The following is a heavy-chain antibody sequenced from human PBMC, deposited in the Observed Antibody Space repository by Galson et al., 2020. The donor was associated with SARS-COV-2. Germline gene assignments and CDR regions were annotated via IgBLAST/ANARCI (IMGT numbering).Heavy chain of an antibody. J-gene: IGHJ6*03. D-gene: IGHD3-3*01. V-gene: IGHV4-34*01. CDR2: INHSGST. CDR3: ARGANITIFGVVTFYYMDV. CDR1: GGSFSGYY. Sequence: SETLSLTCAVYGGSFSGYYWSWIRQPPGKRLEWIGEINHSGSTNYNPSLKSRVTISVDTSKNQFSLKLSSVTAADTAVYYCARGANITIFGVVTFYYMDVWGKGTTVTVSS.